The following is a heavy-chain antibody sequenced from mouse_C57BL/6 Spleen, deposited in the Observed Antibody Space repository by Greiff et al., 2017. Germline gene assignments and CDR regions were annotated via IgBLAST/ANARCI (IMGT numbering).Heavy chain of an antibody. D-gene: IGHD1-1*01. J-gene: IGHJ3*01. V-gene: IGHV5-17*01. CDR3: ASSSYYGTGFAY. Sequence: EVKVVESGGGLVKPGGSLKLSCAASGFTFSDYGMHWVRQAPEKGLEWVAYISSGSSTIYYADTVKGRFTISRDNAKNTLFLQMTSLRSEDTAMYYCASSSYYGTGFAYWGQGTLVTVSA. CDR1: GFTFSDYG. CDR2: ISSGSSTI.